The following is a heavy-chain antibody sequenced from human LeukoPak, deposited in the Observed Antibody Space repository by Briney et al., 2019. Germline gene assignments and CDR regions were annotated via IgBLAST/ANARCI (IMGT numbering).Heavy chain of an antibody. CDR1: GYTFTSYG. CDR2: ISAYNGNT. V-gene: IGHV1-18*01. CDR3: ARVSLAAAGTGEFDY. J-gene: IGHJ4*02. D-gene: IGHD6-13*01. Sequence: ASVKVSCKASGYTFTSYGISWVRQAPGQGLEWMGWISAYNGNTNYAQKLQGRVTMTTDTSTSTAYMELRSLRSDDTAVYYCARVSLAAAGTGEFDYWGQGTLVTVSS.